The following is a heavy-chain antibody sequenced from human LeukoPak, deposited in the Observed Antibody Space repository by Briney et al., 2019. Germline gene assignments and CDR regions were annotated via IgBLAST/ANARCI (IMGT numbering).Heavy chain of an antibody. J-gene: IGHJ4*02. CDR1: GGSISSSSYY. CDR2: IYYSGST. CDR3: ARLSLGYSSGWYVRGHFDY. D-gene: IGHD6-19*01. Sequence: SETLSLTCTVSGGSISSSSYYWGWIRQPPGKGLEWIGGIYYSGSTYYNPSLKSRVTISVDTSKNQFSLKLSSVTAADTAVYYCARLSLGYSSGWYVRGHFDYWGQGTLVTVSS. V-gene: IGHV4-39*01.